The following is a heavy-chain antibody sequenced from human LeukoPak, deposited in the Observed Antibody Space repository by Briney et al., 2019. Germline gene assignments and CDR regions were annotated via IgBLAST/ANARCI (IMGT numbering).Heavy chain of an antibody. CDR1: GGSISTYH. Sequence: SETPSPTFPVPGGSISTYHWTWFRPPPGKGREGVGYIYYSGSTNYNPSLKSRVTILLDTSKNQFSLKLSSVTAADTAVYYCARRFAVNPRYAFDIWGQGTMVTVSS. CDR2: IYYSGST. J-gene: IGHJ3*02. D-gene: IGHD4-17*01. CDR3: ARRFAVNPRYAFDI. V-gene: IGHV4-59*08.